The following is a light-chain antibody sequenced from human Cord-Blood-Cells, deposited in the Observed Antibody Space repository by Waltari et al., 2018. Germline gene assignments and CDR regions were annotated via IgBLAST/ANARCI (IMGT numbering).Light chain of an antibody. Sequence: QSVLTPPPSASGTPGQRVTIPSSGSSSNIGSNYVYWYQQPPGTAPKLLIYGNNQRPSGVPDRFSGSKSGTSASLAISGLRSEDEADYYCAAWDDSLSGVVFGGGTKLTVL. V-gene: IGLV1-47*01. CDR3: AAWDDSLSGVV. CDR2: GNN. J-gene: IGLJ2*01. CDR1: SSNIGSNY.